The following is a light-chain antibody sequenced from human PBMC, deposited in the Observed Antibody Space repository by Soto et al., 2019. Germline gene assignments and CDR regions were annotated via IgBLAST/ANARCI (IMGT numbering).Light chain of an antibody. CDR3: AGWDADLRGFV. CDR2: ENN. J-gene: IGLJ1*01. CDR1: SSNIGRDP. V-gene: IGLV1-44*01. Sequence: QSVLTQPPSASGTPGQRVSISCSGSSSNIGRDPVNWYQHLPGTAPKLLIYENNQRPSGVPDRFSGSKSGTSASLAISGLQSEDEADYFCAGWDADLRGFVLGTGTKVTVL.